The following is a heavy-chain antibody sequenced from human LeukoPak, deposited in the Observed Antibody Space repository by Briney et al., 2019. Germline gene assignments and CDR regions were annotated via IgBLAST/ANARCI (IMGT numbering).Heavy chain of an antibody. CDR3: ASTTYSSSSEYNWFDP. V-gene: IGHV1-2*02. D-gene: IGHD6-13*01. Sequence: ASVKVSCKASGYTFTGYYMHWVRQAPGQGLEWMGWINPNSGGTNYAQKFQGRVTMTRDTSISTAYMELSRLRSDDTAVYYCASTTYSSSSEYNWFDPWGQGTLVTVSS. CDR2: INPNSGGT. CDR1: GYTFTGYY. J-gene: IGHJ5*02.